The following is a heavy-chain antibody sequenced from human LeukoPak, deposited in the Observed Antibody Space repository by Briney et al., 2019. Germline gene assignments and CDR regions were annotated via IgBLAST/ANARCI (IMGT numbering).Heavy chain of an antibody. V-gene: IGHV5-51*01. Sequence: GESLQISCKGSGYSFTNNWIGWVRQMPGKGLEWMGITYPGDSNTRYSPSFQGQVTISADKSISSAYLQWSSLKASDTAMYYCVRSPACSSGTCYPSWFDPWGQGTLVTVSS. D-gene: IGHD2-15*01. CDR2: TYPGDSNT. J-gene: IGHJ5*02. CDR1: GYSFTNNW. CDR3: VRSPACSSGTCYPSWFDP.